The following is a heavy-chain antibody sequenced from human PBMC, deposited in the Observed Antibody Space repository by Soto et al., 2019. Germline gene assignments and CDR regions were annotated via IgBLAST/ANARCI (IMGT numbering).Heavy chain of an antibody. Sequence: QLQLQESGPGLVKPSETLSLTCTVSGGSFSSSPGYYWGWMRQPPGKGLEWIGTVHPSGNTYNNPSFKRRVTIPNDSSMNHLSLQLPSVSAADTAIHYCTTGGDAGKTGAWGQGTLVTASS. CDR3: TTGGDAGKTGA. V-gene: IGHV4-39*02. CDR2: VHPSGNT. J-gene: IGHJ5*02. CDR1: GGSFSSSPGYY. D-gene: IGHD2-21*01.